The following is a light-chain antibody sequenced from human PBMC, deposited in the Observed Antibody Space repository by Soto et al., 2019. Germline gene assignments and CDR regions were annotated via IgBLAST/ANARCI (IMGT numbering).Light chain of an antibody. CDR2: ATS. CDR1: ESVTSG. CDR3: QQYNNWPPWT. Sequence: EIVMTQSPATLSVSPGESATLSCRASESVTSGRFAWYQQKPGQPPRLLIYATSTRATGIPARFSGSGSGTEFTLTISGLQSEDFAVYYCQQYNNWPPWTFGQGTRVEIK. V-gene: IGKV3-15*01. J-gene: IGKJ1*01.